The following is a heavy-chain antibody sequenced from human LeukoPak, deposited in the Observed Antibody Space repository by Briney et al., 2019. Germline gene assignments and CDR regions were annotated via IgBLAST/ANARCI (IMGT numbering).Heavy chain of an antibody. Sequence: GGSLRLSCAASGFTFCSFGMHWVCQAPGKGLEWVAFIRYDGSNKYYADSVKGRFTISRDNSRNTLYLQMNSLRAEDTAVYYFSKDVSLGSGYDAFDIWGQRTMVTVSS. D-gene: IGHD3-10*02. V-gene: IGHV3-30*02. CDR1: GFTFCSFG. CDR2: IRYDGSNK. CDR3: SKDVSLGSGYDAFDI. J-gene: IGHJ3*02.